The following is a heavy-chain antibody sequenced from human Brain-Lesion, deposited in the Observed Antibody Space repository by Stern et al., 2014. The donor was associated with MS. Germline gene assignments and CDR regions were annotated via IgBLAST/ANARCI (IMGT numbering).Heavy chain of an antibody. CDR2: ISWNSGTI. J-gene: IGHJ4*02. V-gene: IGHV3-9*01. D-gene: IGHD1-14*01. Sequence: EVQLLESGGDLVQPGRSLRLSCAAFGFTFDDYAMHWVRPAPGKGLEWVAGISWNSGTIGYADSVKGRFTTSRDNAYSSLYLQMNSLRPEDTALYYWARDITGSSAYFAYWGQGTLVTVSS. CDR1: GFTFDDYA. CDR3: ARDITGSSAYFAY.